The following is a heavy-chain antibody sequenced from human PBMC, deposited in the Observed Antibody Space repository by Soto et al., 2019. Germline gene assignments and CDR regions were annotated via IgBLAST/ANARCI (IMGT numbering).Heavy chain of an antibody. D-gene: IGHD2-8*01. CDR1: GFTFSSYA. J-gene: IGHJ4*02. V-gene: IGHV3-30-3*01. CDR2: ISHDGSNK. Sequence: QPGGSLRLSCAASGFTFSSYALHWVRQTPGKGLEWVAGISHDGSNKNYADSVKGRFTISRDISTSTLYLQMNSLRSEDTAVYYCAIPRHATLLLYAFDYWGLGTLVTVSS. CDR3: AIPRHATLLLYAFDY.